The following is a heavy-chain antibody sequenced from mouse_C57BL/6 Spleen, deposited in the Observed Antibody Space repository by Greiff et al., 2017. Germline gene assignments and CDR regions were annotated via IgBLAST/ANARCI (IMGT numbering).Heavy chain of an antibody. CDR1: GFNIQDYY. D-gene: IGHD2-1*01. CDR2: IDPEDGDT. V-gene: IGHV14-1*01. Sequence: EVQLQQSGAELVRPGASVKLSCTASGFNIQDYYMHWVKQRPEQGLEWIGRIDPEDGDTEYAPKFQGKATMTADTSSNTAYLQLSSLTSEDTAVYYCTTGGNYEAWFAYWGQGTLVTVSA. J-gene: IGHJ3*01. CDR3: TTGGNYEAWFAY.